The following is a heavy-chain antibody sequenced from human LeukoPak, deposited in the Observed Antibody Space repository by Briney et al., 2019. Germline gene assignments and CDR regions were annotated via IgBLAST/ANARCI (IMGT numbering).Heavy chain of an antibody. CDR1: GGSISSSGYY. D-gene: IGHD2-2*01. Sequence: SETLSLTCTVSGGSISSSGYYWGWIRQPPGKGLEWIGSIYYSGSTYYNPSLKSRVTISVDTSKNQFSLKLSSVTAADTAVYYCASLVVVPGSFDYWGQGTLVTVSS. V-gene: IGHV4-39*01. J-gene: IGHJ4*02. CDR3: ASLVVVPGSFDY. CDR2: IYYSGST.